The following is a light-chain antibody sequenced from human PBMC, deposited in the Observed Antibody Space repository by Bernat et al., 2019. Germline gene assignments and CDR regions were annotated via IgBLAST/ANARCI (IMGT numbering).Light chain of an antibody. Sequence: DIQLTQSPSSLSASVGDRVTITCRASQGINNDLAWFQQKPGKAPQLLIYAASSLQSGVPSRFSGSRSGTDFTLTIRSLQPDDFATYYCQQANSFPITFGQGTRLQIQ. V-gene: IGKV1-16*01. J-gene: IGKJ5*01. CDR2: AAS. CDR1: QGINND. CDR3: QQANSFPIT.